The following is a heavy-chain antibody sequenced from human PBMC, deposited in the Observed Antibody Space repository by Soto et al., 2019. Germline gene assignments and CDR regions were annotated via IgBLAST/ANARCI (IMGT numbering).Heavy chain of an antibody. J-gene: IGHJ4*02. D-gene: IGHD3-16*02. CDR3: ARLRGVYDYIWGSYPSPQFVYFDY. CDR2: IYPGDSDT. V-gene: IGHV5-51*03. Sequence: PGESLKISCKGSGYSFTSYWIGWVRQMPGKGLEWMGIIYPGDSDTRYSPSFQGQVTISADKSISTAYLQWSSLKASDTAMYYCARLRGVYDYIWGSYPSPQFVYFDYWGQGTLVTVSS. CDR1: GYSFTSYW.